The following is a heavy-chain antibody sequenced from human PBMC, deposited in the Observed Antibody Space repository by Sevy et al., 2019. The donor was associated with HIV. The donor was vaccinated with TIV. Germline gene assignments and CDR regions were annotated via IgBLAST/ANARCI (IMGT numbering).Heavy chain of an antibody. CDR3: TTDRVLYGMDV. J-gene: IGHJ6*02. D-gene: IGHD6-13*01. CDR2: IKSKTDGGTT. V-gene: IGHV3-15*01. Sequence: GGSLRLSCAASGFTFSNAWMSWVRQAPGKGLEWVGRIKSKTDGGTTDYAAPLKGRFTISRDDSKNTLYLQMNSLKTEDTAVYYCTTDRVLYGMDVWGQGTTVTVSS. CDR1: GFTFSNAW.